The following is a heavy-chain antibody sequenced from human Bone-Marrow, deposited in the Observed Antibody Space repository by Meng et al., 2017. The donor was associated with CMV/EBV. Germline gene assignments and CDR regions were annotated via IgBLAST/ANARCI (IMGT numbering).Heavy chain of an antibody. V-gene: IGHV3-30*02. D-gene: IGHD3-3*01. CDR1: GFTFSSYG. J-gene: IGHJ6*02. CDR2: IRHDGSNK. CDR3: AKEIYYDFWSGYPDYYYYYGMDV. Sequence: SCKASGFTFSSYGMHWVRQAPGKGLEWVAFIRHDGSNKYYADSVKGRFTISRDNSKNTLYLQMNSLRAEDTAVYYCAKEIYYDFWSGYPDYYYYYGMDVWGQGTTVTVSS.